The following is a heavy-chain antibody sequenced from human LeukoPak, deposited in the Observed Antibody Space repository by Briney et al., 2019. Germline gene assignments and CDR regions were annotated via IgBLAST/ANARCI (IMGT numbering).Heavy chain of an antibody. D-gene: IGHD4-11*01. CDR1: GGSISGYY. V-gene: IGHV4-59*08. CDR2: EYHSGIT. Sequence: PDTLSLTCTVSGGSISGYYWTWIRQLPGKGLEWIGYEYHSGITNYNPSLKSRVTVSVDTSKNQFSLRLTSVTAADTAVYYCARSVPSLDYLFDSWGHGTLVTVCS. J-gene: IGHJ5*01. CDR3: ARSVPSLDYLFDS.